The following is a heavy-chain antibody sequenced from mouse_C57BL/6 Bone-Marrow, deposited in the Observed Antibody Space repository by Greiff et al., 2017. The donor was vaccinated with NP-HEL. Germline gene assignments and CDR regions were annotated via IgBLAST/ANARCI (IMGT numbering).Heavy chain of an antibody. CDR2: INPSSGYT. CDR1: GYTFTSYT. Sequence: QVQLKESGAELARPGASVKMSCKASGYTFTSYTMHWVKQRPGQGLEWIGYINPSSGYTKYNQKFKDKATLTADKSSSTAYMQLSSLTSEDSAVYYCARRRDYDDYAMDYWGQGTSVTVSS. V-gene: IGHV1-4*01. D-gene: IGHD2-4*01. CDR3: ARRRDYDDYAMDY. J-gene: IGHJ4*01.